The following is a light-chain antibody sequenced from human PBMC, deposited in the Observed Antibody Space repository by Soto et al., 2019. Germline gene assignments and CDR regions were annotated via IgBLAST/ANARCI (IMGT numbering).Light chain of an antibody. CDR1: QGINIY. CDR2: GAS. J-gene: IGKJ1*01. CDR3: QKYNSAPRT. Sequence: DIQMTQSPSSLSASVGDRVTITCSASQGINIYLAWYQQKPGKVPKLLIYGASTLQSGVPSRFSGSGSGTDFTLTISSLQPEDVATYYCQKYNSAPRTFGQGTKVEIK. V-gene: IGKV1-27*01.